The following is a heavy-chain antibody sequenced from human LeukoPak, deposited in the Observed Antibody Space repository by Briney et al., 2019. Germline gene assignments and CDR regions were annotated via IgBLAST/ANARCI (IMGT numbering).Heavy chain of an antibody. CDR3: ARTRSTSPRSSMDV. CDR2: IYYSGST. V-gene: IGHV4-59*01. Sequence: SETLSLTCTVSGGSISSYYWSWIRQPPGKGLEWIGYIYYSGSTNYNPSLKSRDTISVDTSKNQFSLKLSSVTAADTAVYYCARTRSTSPRSSMDVWGQGTTVTVSS. D-gene: IGHD2-2*01. J-gene: IGHJ6*02. CDR1: GGSISSYY.